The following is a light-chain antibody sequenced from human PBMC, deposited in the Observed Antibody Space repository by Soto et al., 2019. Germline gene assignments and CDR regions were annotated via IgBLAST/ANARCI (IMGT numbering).Light chain of an antibody. CDR2: AAS. V-gene: IGKV1-39*01. J-gene: IGKJ1*01. Sequence: DIQMTQSPASLSASVGDRVTITCRASQSISSYLNWYQQKPGKARKLLIYAASSLQSGVPSRFSGSGSGTDFTLTISSLQPEDVAAYYCQQSNSTPWTFGQGTKVDIK. CDR1: QSISSY. CDR3: QQSNSTPWT.